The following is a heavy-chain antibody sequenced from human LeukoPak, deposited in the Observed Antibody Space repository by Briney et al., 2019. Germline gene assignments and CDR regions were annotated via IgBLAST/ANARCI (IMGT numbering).Heavy chain of an antibody. CDR3: ARGYCSGGSCFDY. Sequence: GGSLRLSCAASGFTFSSYGMHWVRQAPGKGLEWVAVIWYDGSNKYYADSVKCRFTIARDNSKNTLYLQMNSLRAEDTAVYYCARGYCSGGSCFDYWGQGTLVTVSS. CDR2: IWYDGSNK. D-gene: IGHD2-15*01. V-gene: IGHV3-33*01. CDR1: GFTFSSYG. J-gene: IGHJ4*02.